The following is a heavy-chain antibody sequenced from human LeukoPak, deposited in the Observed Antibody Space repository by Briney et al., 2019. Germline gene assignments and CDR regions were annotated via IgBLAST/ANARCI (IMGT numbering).Heavy chain of an antibody. CDR2: VSSDGSSK. D-gene: IGHD6-6*01. Sequence: GMSLRLSCEASGFSFSNYPIHWARQAPGKGLEWVAAVSSDGSSKYYPGSARGRFTISRDNSKNTVYLQTNNLRDEDTALYYCAKGIAARPEAPVDAFDIWGQGTMVTVSS. J-gene: IGHJ3*02. CDR3: AKGIAARPEAPVDAFDI. V-gene: IGHV3-30-3*01. CDR1: GFSFSNYP.